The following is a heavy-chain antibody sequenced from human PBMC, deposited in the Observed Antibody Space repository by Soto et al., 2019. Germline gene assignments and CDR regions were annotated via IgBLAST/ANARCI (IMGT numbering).Heavy chain of an antibody. D-gene: IGHD2-8*02. CDR2: INHSGST. CDR3: ARDKITGLFDY. J-gene: IGHJ4*02. CDR1: GGSFSGYY. Sequence: SETLSLTCAVYGGSFSGYYWTWIRQPPGTGLEWTGEINHSGSTNYNPSLKSRVTISVDTSKNQFSLKLTSVTAADTAVYYCARDKITGLFDYWGEGTLVTVSS. V-gene: IGHV4-34*01.